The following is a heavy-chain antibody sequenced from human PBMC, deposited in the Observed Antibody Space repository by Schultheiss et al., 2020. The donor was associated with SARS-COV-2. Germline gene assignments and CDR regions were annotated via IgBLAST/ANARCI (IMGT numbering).Heavy chain of an antibody. J-gene: IGHJ3*02. D-gene: IGHD6-13*01. CDR2: IYYSGST. V-gene: IGHV4-61*08. CDR3: AREDEAAATGAFDI. CDR1: GGSISSGGYY. Sequence: GSLRLSCTVSGGSISSGGYYWSWIRQPPGKGLEWIGYIYYSGSTNYNPSLKSRVTISVDTSKNQFSLKLSSVTAADTAVYYCAREDEAAATGAFDIWGQGTMVTVSS.